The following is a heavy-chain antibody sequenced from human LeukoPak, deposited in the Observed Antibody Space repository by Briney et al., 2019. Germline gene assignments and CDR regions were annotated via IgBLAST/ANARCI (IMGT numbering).Heavy chain of an antibody. V-gene: IGHV3-48*03. J-gene: IGHJ4*02. D-gene: IGHD6-19*01. CDR3: ASSIAVAGTLDY. CDR2: ISSSGSTI. CDR1: GFTFSSYE. Sequence: PGGSLRLSCAASGFTFSSYEMNWVRQAPGKGLEWVSYISSSGSTIYYADSVKGRFTISRDNAKNSLYLQMNSLRAEDTAVYYCASSIAVAGTLDYWGQGTLVTVSS.